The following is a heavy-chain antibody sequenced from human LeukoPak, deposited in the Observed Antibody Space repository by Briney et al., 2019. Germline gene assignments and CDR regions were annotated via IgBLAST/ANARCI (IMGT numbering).Heavy chain of an antibody. CDR3: SKEQSSSGFFDY. CDR2: ISGRGERT. D-gene: IGHD6-6*01. CDR1: GFSSTSYA. Sequence: RGSLRLSCVPSGFSSTSYAMSWVRQAPGKGLEWVSAISGRGERTYYADSVKGRFTISRDNAKNTLYLQMNSLRAEDTAVYYCSKEQSSSGFFDYGGQGTRVSVS. J-gene: IGHJ4*02. V-gene: IGHV3-23*01.